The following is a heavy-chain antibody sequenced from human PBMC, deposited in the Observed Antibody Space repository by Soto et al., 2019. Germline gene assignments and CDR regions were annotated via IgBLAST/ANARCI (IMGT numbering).Heavy chain of an antibody. Sequence: SETLSLTCTVSGGSVSSGSYYWSWIRQPPGKGLEWIGYIYYSGSTNYNTSLKSRVTISVDTSKNQFSLKLSSVTAADTAVYYCASPLLGSGSLWQHLCYFDYCGQGTLVTFSS. D-gene: IGHD6-13*01. J-gene: IGHJ4*03. CDR2: IYYSGST. V-gene: IGHV4-61*01. CDR3: ASPLLGSGSLWQHLCYFDY. CDR1: GGSVSSGSYY.